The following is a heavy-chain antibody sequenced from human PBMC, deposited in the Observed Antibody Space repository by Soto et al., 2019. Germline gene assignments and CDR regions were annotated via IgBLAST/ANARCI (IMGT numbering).Heavy chain of an antibody. Sequence: SETLSLTCAVSGGSISSGGYSWSWIRQPPGKGLEGIGYIYHSGSTYYNPSLKSRVTISVDRSKNQFSLKLSSVTAADTAVYYCARGPDYDSSGYYFLAPTWFDPWGQGTLVIVSS. D-gene: IGHD3-22*01. CDR2: IYHSGST. CDR3: ARGPDYDSSGYYFLAPTWFDP. V-gene: IGHV4-30-2*01. J-gene: IGHJ5*02. CDR1: GGSISSGGYS.